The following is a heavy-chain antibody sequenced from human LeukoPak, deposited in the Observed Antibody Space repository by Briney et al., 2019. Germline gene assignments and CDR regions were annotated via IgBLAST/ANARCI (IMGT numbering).Heavy chain of an antibody. J-gene: IGHJ4*02. CDR1: GYTFIAYY. CDR3: ATVPGIAMPGPEGVDY. CDR2: INPNSGGT. D-gene: IGHD6-19*01. Sequence: ASVKVSCKASGYTFIAYYMYWVRQAPGQGLEWMGWINPNSGGTNYAQKFQGRVIMTSDTSISTAYMELSSLRSDDTAVYYCATVPGIAMPGPEGVDYWGQGTLVTVSS. V-gene: IGHV1-2*02.